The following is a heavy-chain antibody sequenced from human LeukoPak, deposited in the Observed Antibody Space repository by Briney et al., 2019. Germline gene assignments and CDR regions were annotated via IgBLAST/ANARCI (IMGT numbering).Heavy chain of an antibody. D-gene: IGHD3-10*01. V-gene: IGHV7-4-1*02. J-gene: IGHJ3*02. CDR2: INTNTGNP. Sequence: ASVTVSYKACGYTFTIYAMKWVRQAPGQGLEWMGWINTNTGNPTYAQGFTGRFVFSLDTSDSTAYLQISSLKAEDTAVYYCARDLMDHDAFDIWGQGTMVTVSS. CDR1: GYTFTIYA. CDR3: ARDLMDHDAFDI.